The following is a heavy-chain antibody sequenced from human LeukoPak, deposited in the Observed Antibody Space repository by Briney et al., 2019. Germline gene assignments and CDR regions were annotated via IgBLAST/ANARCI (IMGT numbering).Heavy chain of an antibody. J-gene: IGHJ3*02. Sequence: PGGSLRLSCAASGFTFSSYGMHWVRQAPGKGLEWVAFIRYDGSNKYYADSVKGRFTISRDNSKNTLYLQMNSLRAEDTAVYYCAKIAVDCSSTSWYDDAFDIWGQGTMVTVSS. CDR1: GFTFSSYG. CDR3: AKIAVDCSSTSWYDDAFDI. D-gene: IGHD2-2*01. V-gene: IGHV3-30*02. CDR2: IRYDGSNK.